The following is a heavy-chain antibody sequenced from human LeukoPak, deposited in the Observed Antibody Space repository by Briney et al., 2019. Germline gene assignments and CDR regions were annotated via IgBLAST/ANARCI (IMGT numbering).Heavy chain of an antibody. D-gene: IGHD3-16*01. CDR3: ARDASMINFDY. V-gene: IGHV7-4-1*02. J-gene: IGHJ4*02. Sequence: VASVNVSFKASGYTFTVYSINWLRQAPGQGLEWMGWITTSTGKPTYAQGFTGRFVFSLDTSVSTTYLHINSLKAEDTAVSYCARDASMINFDYWGQGSLVTVSS. CDR2: ITTSTGKP. CDR1: GYTFTVYS.